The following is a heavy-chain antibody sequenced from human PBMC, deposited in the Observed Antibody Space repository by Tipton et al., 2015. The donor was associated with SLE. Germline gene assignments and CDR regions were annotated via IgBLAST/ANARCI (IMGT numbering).Heavy chain of an antibody. CDR2: IWYDGSNK. V-gene: IGHV3-33*01. J-gene: IGHJ4*02. CDR3: ARGPFQRWPPGAY. D-gene: IGHD6-19*01. CDR1: GFTFSTSA. Sequence: SLRLSCAASGFTFSTSAMHWVRQAPGKGLEWVAVIWYDGSNKFYADSVKGRFTISRDNSKNTVSLQMNSLRVEDTAVYYCARGPFQRWPPGAYWGQGTLVTVSS.